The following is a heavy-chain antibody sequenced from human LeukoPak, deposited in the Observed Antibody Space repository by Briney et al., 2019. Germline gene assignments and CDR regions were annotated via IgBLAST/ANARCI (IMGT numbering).Heavy chain of an antibody. J-gene: IGHJ5*02. CDR3: AKGPSDYGDYWFDP. V-gene: IGHV3-23*01. Sequence: GGSLRLSCAASGFTFSSYAMSWVRQAPGKGLEWDSAISGSGGSTYYADSVKGRFTISSDNSKNTLYLQMNSLRAEDTAVYYCAKGPSDYGDYWFDPSGQGTLVTVSS. CDR1: GFTFSSYA. D-gene: IGHD4-17*01. CDR2: ISGSGGST.